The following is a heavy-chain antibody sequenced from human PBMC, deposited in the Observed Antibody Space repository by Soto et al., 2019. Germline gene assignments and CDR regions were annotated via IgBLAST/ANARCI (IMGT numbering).Heavy chain of an antibody. CDR3: ARVTPVRGPYYYYMDV. D-gene: IGHD3-10*01. CDR1: GYTFTSYG. CDR2: ISAYNGNT. Sequence: GASVKVSCKASGYTFTSYGISWVRQAPGQGLEWMGWISAYNGNTNYAQKLQGRVTMTTDTSTSTAYMELRSLRSDDTAVYYCARVTPVRGPYYYYMDVWGKGTTVTVSS. V-gene: IGHV1-18*01. J-gene: IGHJ6*03.